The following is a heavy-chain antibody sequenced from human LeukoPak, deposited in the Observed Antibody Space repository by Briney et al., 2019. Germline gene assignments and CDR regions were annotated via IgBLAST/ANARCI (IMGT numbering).Heavy chain of an antibody. CDR2: ISYDGNNN. V-gene: IGHV3-30-3*01. CDR3: AKEESFKRPFDY. D-gene: IGHD3-10*01. J-gene: IGHJ4*02. CDR1: GFTFSSYT. Sequence: GGSLRLSCAASGFTFSSYTMHWVRQAPGKGLEWVAVISYDGNNNYYADSVKGRFTIFRDNSKNTLYLQMNSLRAEDTAVYYCAKEESFKRPFDYWGQGTLVTVSS.